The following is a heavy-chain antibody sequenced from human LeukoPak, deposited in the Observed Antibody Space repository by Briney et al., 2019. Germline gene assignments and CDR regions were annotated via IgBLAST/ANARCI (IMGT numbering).Heavy chain of an antibody. CDR3: ARDDGGCGDIPLCYMDV. Sequence: GSSVKVSCKASGGTFSSYAISWVRQAPGQGLEWMGGIIPIFGTANYAQKFQGRVTITADESTSTAYMELSSLRSEDTAVYYCARDDGGCGDIPLCYMDVWGEGTTVTVSS. CDR2: IIPIFGTA. V-gene: IGHV1-69*01. J-gene: IGHJ6*03. CDR1: GGTFSSYA. D-gene: IGHD2-15*01.